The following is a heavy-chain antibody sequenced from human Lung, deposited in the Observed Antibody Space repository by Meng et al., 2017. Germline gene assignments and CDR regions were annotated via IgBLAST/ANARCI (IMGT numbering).Heavy chain of an antibody. V-gene: IGHV6-1*01. J-gene: IGHJ4*02. CDR2: TYYRSKWYN. CDR3: ARSQQWLDS. Sequence: QVHLQQSGPGLVKPSQTLSLTCAISGDSVSSISAAWNWSRQSPSRGLEWLGRTYYRSKWYNGYAGSVRSRITINPDTSKNQFSLQLNSVTPEDTAVYYCARSQQWLDSWGQGTLVTVSS. D-gene: IGHD6-19*01. CDR1: GDSVSSISAA.